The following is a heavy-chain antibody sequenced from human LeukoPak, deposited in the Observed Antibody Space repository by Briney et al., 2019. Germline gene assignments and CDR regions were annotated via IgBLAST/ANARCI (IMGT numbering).Heavy chain of an antibody. J-gene: IGHJ4*02. Sequence: QPGGSLRLSCAASGFTFTNYAMNWVRQAPGKGLEWVSAISGSGGSSSYADSVRGRFTISRDNSNNMLYLQMNSLRAEDTAVYYCAKPLRDAGSFNYPYFDFWGQGTLVTVYS. CDR1: GFTFTNYA. D-gene: IGHD5-24*01. CDR3: AKPLRDAGSFNYPYFDF. CDR2: ISGSGGSS. V-gene: IGHV3-23*01.